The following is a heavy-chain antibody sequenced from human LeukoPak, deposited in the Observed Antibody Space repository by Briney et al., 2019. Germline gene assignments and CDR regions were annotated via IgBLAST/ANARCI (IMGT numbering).Heavy chain of an antibody. CDR3: ASGLVDTAMDAFDY. Sequence: GGSLRLSCAASGFTVSSNYMSWVRQAPGKGLEWVSVIYSGGSTCYADSVKGRFTISRDNSKNTLYLQMNSLRAEDTAVYYCASGLVDTAMDAFDYWGQGTLVTVSS. J-gene: IGHJ4*02. D-gene: IGHD5-18*01. CDR1: GFTVSSNY. CDR2: IYSGGST. V-gene: IGHV3-53*01.